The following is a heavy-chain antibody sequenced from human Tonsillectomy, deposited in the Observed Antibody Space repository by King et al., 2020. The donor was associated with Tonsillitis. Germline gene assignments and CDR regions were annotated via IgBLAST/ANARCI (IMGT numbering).Heavy chain of an antibody. CDR2: LSWNNDK. Sequence: TLKESGPTLVKPTQTLTLTCTFSGFSLSTIGAGVGWIRHSPGKPLEWLAPLSWNNDKRYSPSLKSSLTNTKETSKNQVVLPMTNMDPVDTATYYCAHSVTYYDFWSGYNFAFDIWGQGTMVTVSS. CDR3: AHSVTYYDFWSGYNFAFDI. J-gene: IGHJ3*02. D-gene: IGHD3-3*01. V-gene: IGHV2-5*01. CDR1: GFSLSTIGAG.